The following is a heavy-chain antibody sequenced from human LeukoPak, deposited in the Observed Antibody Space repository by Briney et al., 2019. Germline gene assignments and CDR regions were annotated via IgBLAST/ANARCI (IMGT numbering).Heavy chain of an antibody. D-gene: IGHD6-19*01. Sequence: ASVKVSCKASGYTFTSYGISWVRQAPGQGLEWMGWINPNSGGTNYAQKFQGWVTMTRDTSISTAYMELSRLRSDDTAVYYCARGQIAVAGIDYWGQGTLVTVSS. CDR1: GYTFTSYG. CDR2: INPNSGGT. V-gene: IGHV1-2*04. CDR3: ARGQIAVAGIDY. J-gene: IGHJ4*02.